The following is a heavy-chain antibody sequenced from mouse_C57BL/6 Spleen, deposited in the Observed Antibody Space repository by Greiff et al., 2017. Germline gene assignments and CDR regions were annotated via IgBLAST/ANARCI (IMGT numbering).Heavy chain of an antibody. J-gene: IGHJ1*03. CDR1: GYTFTSYW. Sequence: QVQLQQSGTELVKPGASVKLSCKASGYTFTSYWMHWVKQRPGQGLEWIGNINPSNGGTNYNEKFKSKATLTVDKSSSTAYMQLSSLTSEDSAVYYCARVWAGSYDYDEYFDVWGTGTTVTVSS. CDR2: INPSNGGT. V-gene: IGHV1-53*01. CDR3: ARVWAGSYDYDEYFDV. D-gene: IGHD2-4*01.